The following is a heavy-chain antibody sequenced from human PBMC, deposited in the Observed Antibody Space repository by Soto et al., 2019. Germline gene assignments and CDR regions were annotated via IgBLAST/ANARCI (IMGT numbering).Heavy chain of an antibody. J-gene: IGHJ6*02. CDR2: ISPYNGNT. Sequence: ASVKVSFKASGYPFTSYGIGWVRQAPGQGLEWMGWISPYNGNTYYAQKFQGRVTMTTDTSTSTVHMEVRSLRSDDTAVYYCAREGVAPYYYYGMDVWGQGTPVTVSS. V-gene: IGHV1-18*01. CDR3: AREGVAPYYYYGMDV. D-gene: IGHD5-12*01. CDR1: GYPFTSYG.